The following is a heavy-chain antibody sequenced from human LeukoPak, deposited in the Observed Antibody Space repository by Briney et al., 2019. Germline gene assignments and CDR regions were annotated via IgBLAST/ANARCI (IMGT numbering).Heavy chain of an antibody. CDR2: INSDGSAT. CDR1: GFPYSSYW. Sequence: GGSLRLSCAASGFPYSSYWMHWVRQVPGKGLLWVSRINSDGSATIYADSVRGRFTISRDNAKNTLYLQMSGLRVEDTAVYHCASDSPYYGMDVWGQGTTVTVSS. V-gene: IGHV3-74*01. J-gene: IGHJ6*02. CDR3: ASDSPYYGMDV.